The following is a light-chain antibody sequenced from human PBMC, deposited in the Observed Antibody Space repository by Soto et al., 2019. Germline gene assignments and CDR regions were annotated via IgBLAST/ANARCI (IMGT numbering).Light chain of an antibody. V-gene: IGKV3-20*01. CDR3: QQYAGSPPP. Sequence: EIVLTQSPGTLSLSPGERATLSFMASQSVNNNYLAWYQQKPGQAPRLLIYGASSRATGIPDRFSGSGSGTDFTLTISSLEPEDFAVYSCQQYAGSPPPFGQGTRLAI. J-gene: IGKJ5*01. CDR1: QSVNNNY. CDR2: GAS.